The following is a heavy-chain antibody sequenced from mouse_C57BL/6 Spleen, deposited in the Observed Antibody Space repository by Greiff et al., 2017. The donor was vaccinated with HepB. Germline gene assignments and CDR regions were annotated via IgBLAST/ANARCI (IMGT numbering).Heavy chain of an antibody. CDR2: ISNGGGST. D-gene: IGHD4-1*01. J-gene: IGHJ3*01. CDR1: GFTFSDYY. CDR3: ARGTGTSFFAY. V-gene: IGHV5-12*01. Sequence: EVQGVESGGGLVQPGGSLKLSCAASGFTFSDYYMYWVRQTPEKRLEWVAYISNGGGSTYYPDTVKGRFTISRDNAKNTLYLQMSRLKSEDTAMYYCARGTGTSFFAYWGQGTLVTVSA.